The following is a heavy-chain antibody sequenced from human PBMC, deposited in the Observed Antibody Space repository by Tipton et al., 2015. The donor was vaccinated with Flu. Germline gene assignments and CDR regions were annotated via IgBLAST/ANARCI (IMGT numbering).Heavy chain of an antibody. CDR1: GFTFSSYE. D-gene: IGHD3-16*01. CDR2: ITPGGSRK. V-gene: IGHV3-48*03. J-gene: IGHJ4*02. CDR3: ARGFIRLCDY. Sequence: QLVQSGGDLVQPGGSLRLSCAASGFTFSSYEMNWVRQAPGKGLEWVSHITPGGSRKYYADSVKGRFTISRDNAKNSLYLQMNSLRAEDTAVYYCARGFIRLCDYWGQGSLVTVSS.